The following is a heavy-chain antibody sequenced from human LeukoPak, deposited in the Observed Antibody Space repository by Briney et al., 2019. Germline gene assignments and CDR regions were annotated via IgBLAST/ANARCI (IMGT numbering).Heavy chain of an antibody. V-gene: IGHV3-21*03. D-gene: IGHD3-9*01. CDR1: GFTVSNNN. J-gene: IGHJ3*01. CDR3: TRDIDDVLTGDDAFDV. CDR2: ITSSGSSM. Sequence: GGSLRLSCAASGFTVSNNNINWVRQAPGKGLEWVSSITSSGSSMYYADSVKGRFTISRDNAESSVYLQMNSLRVDDTGLYYCTRDIDDVLTGDDAFDVWGQGTVVTVSS.